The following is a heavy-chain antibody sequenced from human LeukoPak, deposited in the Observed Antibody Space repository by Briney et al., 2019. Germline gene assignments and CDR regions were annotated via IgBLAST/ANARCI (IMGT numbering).Heavy chain of an antibody. J-gene: IGHJ4*02. CDR2: IWYDGGNK. CDR1: GFTFSRYA. Sequence: GGSLRLSCAASGFTFSRYAMHWVRQAPGKGLEWVAVIWYDGGNKYSADSVKGRFTISRDNSKNTLYLQMNSLRAEDTAVYYCAENGQFWSGYPYYFDYWGQGTLVTVSS. CDR3: AENGQFWSGYPYYFDY. V-gene: IGHV3-33*06. D-gene: IGHD3-3*02.